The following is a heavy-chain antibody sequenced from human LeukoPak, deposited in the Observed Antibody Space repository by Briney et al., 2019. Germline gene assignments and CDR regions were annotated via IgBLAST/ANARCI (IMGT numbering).Heavy chain of an antibody. Sequence: ASVKVSCKVSGYTFSSFGISWVRQAPGQGLECMGWISAYNGNTNYAQKLQGRVTMTTDTSTNTAYMELRSLRSDDTAVYYCAGAVTVTTGPLGYWGQGTLVTVSS. CDR1: GYTFSSFG. CDR3: AGAVTVTTGPLGY. CDR2: ISAYNGNT. D-gene: IGHD4-17*01. V-gene: IGHV1-18*01. J-gene: IGHJ4*02.